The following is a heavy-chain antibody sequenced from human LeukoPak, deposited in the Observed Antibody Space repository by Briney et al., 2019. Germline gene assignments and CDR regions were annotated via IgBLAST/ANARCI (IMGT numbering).Heavy chain of an antibody. D-gene: IGHD4-11*01. CDR1: GYTFTGCY. CDR3: ARDNPTVTTYYNPGSNWFDP. J-gene: IGHJ5*02. Sequence: ASVKVSCKASGYTFTGCYMHWVRQAPGQGLEWMGWINPNSGGTNYAQKFQGRVTMTRDTSISTAYMELSRLRSDDTAVYYCARDNPTVTTYYNPGSNWFDPWGQGTLVTVSS. V-gene: IGHV1-2*02. CDR2: INPNSGGT.